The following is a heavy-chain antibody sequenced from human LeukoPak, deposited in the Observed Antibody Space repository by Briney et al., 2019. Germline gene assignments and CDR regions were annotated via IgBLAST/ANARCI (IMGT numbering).Heavy chain of an antibody. J-gene: IGHJ6*02. CDR3: ARWGGGYDFWSGSPGSGMDV. CDR2: IKQGGKEK. V-gene: IGHV3-7*01. CDR1: GFTYSSYW. Sequence: GGSLRLSCGACGFTYSSYWMSGVRQSPGKALEGVANIKQGGKEKYYVDRVKGGFTISRDNAENSLYLQMNSLRAEDTAVYYCARWGGGYDFWSGSPGSGMDVWGQGTTVTVSS. D-gene: IGHD3-3*01.